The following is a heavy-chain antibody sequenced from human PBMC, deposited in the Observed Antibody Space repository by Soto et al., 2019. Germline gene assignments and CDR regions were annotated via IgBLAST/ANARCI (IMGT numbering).Heavy chain of an antibody. CDR3: ARGVVRLERSGYYYGMDV. D-gene: IGHD1-1*01. CDR1: GGTFSSYA. J-gene: IGHJ6*02. Sequence: GASVKGSFKASGGTFSSYAISWVRQAPGQGLEWMGGIRPIFGTANYAQKFQGRVTITADESTSTAYMELRSLRSEDTAVYYCARGVVRLERSGYYYGMDVWGQGTTVTVSS. CDR2: IRPIFGTA. V-gene: IGHV1-69*13.